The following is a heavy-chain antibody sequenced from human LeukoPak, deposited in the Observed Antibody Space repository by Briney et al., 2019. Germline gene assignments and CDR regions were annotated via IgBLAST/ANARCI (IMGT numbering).Heavy chain of an antibody. CDR2: ISPYNGNA. Sequence: ASVKVSCKASGYTFTRCGISWVRQAPGQGLEWMGWISPYNGNANYAQKLQGRVTMTTDTSTSTAYMELRNLKSDDTAVYYCARERLAVAGANWFDPWGQGTLVTVSS. D-gene: IGHD6-19*01. J-gene: IGHJ5*02. CDR1: GYTFTRCG. CDR3: ARERLAVAGANWFDP. V-gene: IGHV1-18*01.